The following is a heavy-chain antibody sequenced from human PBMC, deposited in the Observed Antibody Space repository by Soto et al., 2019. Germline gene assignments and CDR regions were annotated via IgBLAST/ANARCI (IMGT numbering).Heavy chain of an antibody. CDR1: GYSFTSYW. D-gene: IGHD5-12*01. Sequence: GESLKISCKGSGYSFTSYWIGWVRQMPGKGLEWMGIIYPGDSDTRYSPSFQGQVTISADKSISTAYLQLSSLKASDTAMYYCAREGGGYERPDYYGMDVWGQGTTVTVSS. CDR2: IYPGDSDT. CDR3: AREGGGYERPDYYGMDV. J-gene: IGHJ6*02. V-gene: IGHV5-51*01.